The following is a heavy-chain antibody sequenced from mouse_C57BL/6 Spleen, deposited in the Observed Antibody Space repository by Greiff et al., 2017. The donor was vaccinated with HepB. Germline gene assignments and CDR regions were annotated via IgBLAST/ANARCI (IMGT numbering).Heavy chain of an antibody. D-gene: IGHD2-3*01. CDR2: IDVSGSYT. J-gene: IGHJ2*01. V-gene: IGHV1-69*01. CDR3: ARRADDYSYYFDY. Sequence: GGERVRRGGEGKREGKEAGEDLRSDGRRGGKKRAGQGVECGGEIDVSGSYTNYNQKFKGKSTLTVDKSSSTAYMQLSSLTSEDSAVYYCARRADDYSYYFDYWGQGTTLTVSS. CDR1: GEDLRSDG.